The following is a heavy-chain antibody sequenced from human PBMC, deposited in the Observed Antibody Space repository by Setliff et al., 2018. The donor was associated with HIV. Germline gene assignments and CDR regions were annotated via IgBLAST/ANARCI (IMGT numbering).Heavy chain of an antibody. V-gene: IGHV1-2*06. CDR3: ATKVYCTNGVCLDAFDI. Sequence: ASVKVSCKASGYTFTAYYMHWVRQAPGQGLEWIGRINPNSGGTNYAQKFQGRVTMTRDTSISTVYMELSRLRSDDTAVYYCATKVYCTNGVCLDAFDIWGQGTKVTVSS. CDR2: INPNSGGT. CDR1: GYTFTAYY. D-gene: IGHD2-8*01. J-gene: IGHJ3*02.